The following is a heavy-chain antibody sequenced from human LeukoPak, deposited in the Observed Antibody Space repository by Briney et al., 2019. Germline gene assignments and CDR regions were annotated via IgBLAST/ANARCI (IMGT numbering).Heavy chain of an antibody. J-gene: IGHJ4*02. CDR2: ISPSGGST. CDR3: ARSKDGYNYYFDY. V-gene: IGHV1-46*01. Sequence: ASVKVSCKAFGYTFTSNYMHWVRQAPGQGPEWMGVISPSGGSTTYAQKFQGRVTLTRDMSTSTDYLELSSLRSEDTAVYYCARSKDGYNYYFDYWGQGTLVTVSS. CDR1: GYTFTSNY. D-gene: IGHD5-24*01.